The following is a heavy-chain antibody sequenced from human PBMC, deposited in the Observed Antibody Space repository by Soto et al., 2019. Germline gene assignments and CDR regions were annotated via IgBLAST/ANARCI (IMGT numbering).Heavy chain of an antibody. CDR1: GGSISSGGYS. CDR2: IYHSGST. V-gene: IGHV4-30-2*01. Sequence: QLQLQESGSGLVKPSQTLSLTCAVSGGSISSGGYSWSWIRQPPGKGLEWIGYIYHSGSTYYNPSLKSRVTISVDRSKNQFSLKLSSVTAADTAVYYCARACHDYGDGHYFDYWGQGTLVTVSS. CDR3: ARACHDYGDGHYFDY. D-gene: IGHD4-17*01. J-gene: IGHJ4*02.